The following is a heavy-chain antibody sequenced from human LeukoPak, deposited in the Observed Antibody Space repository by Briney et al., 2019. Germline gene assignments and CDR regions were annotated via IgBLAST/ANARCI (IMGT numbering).Heavy chain of an antibody. D-gene: IGHD1-26*01. CDR2: IPYGGSNQ. V-gene: IGHV3-30*04. CDR1: GFTFNIYA. J-gene: IGHJ3*02. CDR3: ARDRSGSYETFDI. Sequence: PGRSLRLSCAASGFTFNIYAMHWVRQAPGEGLEWVAVIPYGGSNQYYADSVKGRFTFSRDNSKNTLYLQMNSLRAEDTAMYYCARDRSGSYETFDIWGQGTMVTVSS.